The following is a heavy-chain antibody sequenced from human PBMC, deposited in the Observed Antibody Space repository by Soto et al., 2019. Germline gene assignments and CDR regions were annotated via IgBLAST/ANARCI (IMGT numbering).Heavy chain of an antibody. Sequence: ASVKVSCKASGYTFTSYGISWVRQAPGQGLEWMGWISAYNGNTNYAQKLQGRVTKTTDTSTSTAYMELRSRRSDDTAVYYCAVNLWISAAGTWDYYYYYMDVWGKGTTVTVSS. D-gene: IGHD6-13*01. CDR1: GYTFTSYG. CDR2: ISAYNGNT. CDR3: AVNLWISAAGTWDYYYYYMDV. J-gene: IGHJ6*03. V-gene: IGHV1-18*01.